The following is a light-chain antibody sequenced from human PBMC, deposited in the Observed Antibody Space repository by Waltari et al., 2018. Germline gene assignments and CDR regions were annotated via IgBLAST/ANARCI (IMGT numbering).Light chain of an antibody. Sequence: DIVMTQSPDSLAVSLGERATINRKSSQSGLYSCNNKNCLAWYQQQQGQPPKLLIYWASTRESGVPDRFSGSGSGTDFTLTISSLQAEDVAVYYCQEYYGTPPDTFGQGTKLEIK. V-gene: IGKV4-1*01. CDR1: QSGLYSCNNKNC. CDR2: WAS. CDR3: QEYYGTPPDT. J-gene: IGKJ2*01.